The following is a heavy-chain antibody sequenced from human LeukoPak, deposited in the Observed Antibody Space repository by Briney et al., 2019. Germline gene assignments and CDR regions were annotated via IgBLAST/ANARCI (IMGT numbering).Heavy chain of an antibody. J-gene: IGHJ5*02. Sequence: GGSLRLSCAASGFTFSSYAMHWVRQAPGKGLEWVAVISYDGSNKYYADSVKGRFTISRDNSKNTLYLQTNSLRAEDTAVYYCARGPRGGYNWFDPWGQGTLVTVSS. CDR3: ARGPRGGYNWFDP. V-gene: IGHV3-30-3*01. CDR2: ISYDGSNK. D-gene: IGHD3-10*01. CDR1: GFTFSSYA.